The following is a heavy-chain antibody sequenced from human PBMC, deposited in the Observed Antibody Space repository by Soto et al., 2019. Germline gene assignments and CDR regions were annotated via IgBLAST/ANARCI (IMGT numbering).Heavy chain of an antibody. D-gene: IGHD4-17*01. J-gene: IGHJ6*02. CDR3: ARDRVYGAHYYYGMDV. V-gene: IGHV1-46*01. CDR1: GYSFTRYY. Sequence: QVQLVQSGAEVKKPGASVKVSCKASGYSFTRYYMHWVRQAPGQGLEWMGIINPSSGSTNYAQKFQGRVTMTRDMSTNTVYMEMSSLISEDTAVYYCARDRVYGAHYYYGMDVRGQGTTVTVSS. CDR2: INPSSGST.